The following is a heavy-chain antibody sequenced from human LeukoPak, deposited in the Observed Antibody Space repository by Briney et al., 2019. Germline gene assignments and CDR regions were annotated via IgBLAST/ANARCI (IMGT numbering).Heavy chain of an antibody. CDR2: ISRSGGVT. CDR1: GFSFTSCA. J-gene: IGHJ4*02. V-gene: IGHV3-23*01. Sequence: GGSLRLSCAASGFSFTSCAMNWVRQAPGKGLEWVSSISRSGGVTYYADSVKGRFTISRDNSKNTLYLQMNSLRAEDTAVYFCAKDRYGDYSFDYWGQGTLVTVSS. CDR3: AKDRYGDYSFDY. D-gene: IGHD4-17*01.